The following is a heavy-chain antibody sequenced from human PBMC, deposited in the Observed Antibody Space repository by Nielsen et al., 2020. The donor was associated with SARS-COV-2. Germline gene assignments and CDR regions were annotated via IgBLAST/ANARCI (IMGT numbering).Heavy chain of an antibody. CDR3: ARVGSGSYFGVFDY. J-gene: IGHJ4*02. Sequence: VRQPPGKGLVWVSRINSDGSSTSYADSVKGRFTISRDNAKNTLYLQMNSLRAEDTAVYYCARVGSGSYFGVFDYWGQGTLVTVSS. CDR2: INSDGSST. V-gene: IGHV3-74*01. D-gene: IGHD1-26*01.